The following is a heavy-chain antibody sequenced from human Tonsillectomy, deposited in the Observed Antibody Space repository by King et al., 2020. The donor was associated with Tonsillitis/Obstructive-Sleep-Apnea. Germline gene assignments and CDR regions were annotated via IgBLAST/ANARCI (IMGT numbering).Heavy chain of an antibody. Sequence: QVQLVQSGAEVKPPGASVKVPCKASGYIFTSYSIHWVRQAPGQGLELMGIINPSGGTTGYAQKFQGRVIMARDTSTSTVYMELSSLRSEDTAVYYCASEIAVRNAFDMWGQGTLVTVSS. J-gene: IGHJ3*02. CDR3: ASEIAVRNAFDM. CDR2: INPSGGTT. V-gene: IGHV1-46*01. CDR1: GYIFTSYS. D-gene: IGHD6-19*01.